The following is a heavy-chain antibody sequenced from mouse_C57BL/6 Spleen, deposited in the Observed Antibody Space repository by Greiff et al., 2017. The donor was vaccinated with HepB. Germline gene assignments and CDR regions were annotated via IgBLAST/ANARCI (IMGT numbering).Heavy chain of an antibody. CDR3: AIIYYGNHYAMDY. Sequence: QVQLKESGAELVRPGSSVKLSCKASGYTFTSYWMHWVKQRPIQGLEWIGNIDPSDSETHYNQKFKDKATLTVDKSSSTAYMQLSSLTSEDSAVYYCAIIYYGNHYAMDYWGQGTSVTVSS. CDR2: IDPSDSET. J-gene: IGHJ4*01. D-gene: IGHD2-1*01. CDR1: GYTFTSYW. V-gene: IGHV1-52*01.